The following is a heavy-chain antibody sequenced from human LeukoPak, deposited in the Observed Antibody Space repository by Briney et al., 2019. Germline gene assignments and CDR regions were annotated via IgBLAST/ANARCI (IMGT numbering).Heavy chain of an antibody. CDR3: ARDLGHNSLINSSSWPYFDY. Sequence: PGGSLRLSCAASGFTFSSYSMNWVRQAPGKGLEWVSSISSSSSYIYYADSVKGRFTISRDNAKNSLYLQMNSLRAEDTAVYYCARDLGHNSLINSSSWPYFDYWGQGTLVTVSS. V-gene: IGHV3-21*01. CDR1: GFTFSSYS. D-gene: IGHD6-13*01. J-gene: IGHJ4*02. CDR2: ISSSSSYI.